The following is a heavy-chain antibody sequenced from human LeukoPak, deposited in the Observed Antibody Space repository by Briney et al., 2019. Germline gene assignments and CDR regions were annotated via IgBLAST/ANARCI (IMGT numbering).Heavy chain of an antibody. CDR3: ARVPHYGDYVHYYFDY. V-gene: IGHV3-21*01. J-gene: IGHJ4*02. CDR2: ISRSSIYI. D-gene: IGHD4-17*01. Sequence: GGSLRLSCAASGFTFRSYSMNWVRQARGEGLEWVSSISRSSIYIYYADSVMGRFTLSRDNAKNSLYLQMNSLRAEDTAVYYCARVPHYGDYVHYYFDYWGQGTLVTVSS. CDR1: GFTFRSYS.